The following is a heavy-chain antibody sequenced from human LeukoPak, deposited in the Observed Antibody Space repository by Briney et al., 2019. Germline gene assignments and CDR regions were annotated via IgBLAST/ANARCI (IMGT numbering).Heavy chain of an antibody. CDR1: GFTVSSNY. CDR3: ARGGPQLTPTGYFDL. V-gene: IGHV3-72*01. J-gene: IGHJ2*01. CDR2: TRNTASYNT. D-gene: IGHD1-26*01. Sequence: GSLRLSCAASGFTVSSNYMSCVRQGLGKGLEWVGRTRNTASYNTQYAASVKRRFTISRDDSKSSLYLQMNSLKPEDTAVYYCARGGPQLTPTGYFDLWGRGTLVTVSS.